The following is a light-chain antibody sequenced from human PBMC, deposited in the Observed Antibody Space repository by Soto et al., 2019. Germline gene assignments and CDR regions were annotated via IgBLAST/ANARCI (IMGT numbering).Light chain of an antibody. CDR3: QSYDSSLSAYV. CDR2: NVS. CDR1: SSDVGGYNS. J-gene: IGLJ1*01. Sequence: QSALTQPASVSGSPGQSIAISCTGTSSDVGGYNSVSWYQQHPGKAPKLMIYNVSNRPSGVSDRFSGSKSGNTASLTISGLQAEDEADYYCQSYDSSLSAYVFGTGTKVTVL. V-gene: IGLV2-14*03.